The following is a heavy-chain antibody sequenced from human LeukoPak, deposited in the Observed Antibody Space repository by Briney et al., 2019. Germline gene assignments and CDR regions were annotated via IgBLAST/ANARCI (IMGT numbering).Heavy chain of an antibody. J-gene: IGHJ3*02. D-gene: IGHD2/OR15-2a*01. CDR2: ISGSGGST. CDR1: GFTFSSYA. Sequence: PGGSLRLFCAGSGFTFSSYAMSWGRHAIGEELVWVSAISGSGGSTYYADSVKGRFTITRDNSKNTLYLQVNSLRVEDTAMYYCSRNILFAFDIWGQGTMVTVSS. CDR3: SRNILFAFDI. V-gene: IGHV3-23*01.